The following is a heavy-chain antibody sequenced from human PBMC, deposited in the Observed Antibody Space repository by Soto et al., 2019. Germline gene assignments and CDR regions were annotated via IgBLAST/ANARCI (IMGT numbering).Heavy chain of an antibody. CDR1: GGSFSSGGSS. CDR3: AREGDPVDSGSSGFFDY. J-gene: IGHJ4*02. Sequence: SETLSLTCAVSGGSFSSGGSSWSWIRQPPGKGLEWIGYIDHSGSTYYNPSLKSRVTISVDTSKNQFSLKLSSVTAADTAVYYCAREGDPVDSGSSGFFDYWGQGTLVTVSS. D-gene: IGHD6-6*01. CDR2: IDHSGST. V-gene: IGHV4-30-2*01.